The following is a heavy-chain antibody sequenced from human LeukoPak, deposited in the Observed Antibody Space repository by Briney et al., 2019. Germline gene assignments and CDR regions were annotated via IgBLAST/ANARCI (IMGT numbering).Heavy chain of an antibody. CDR2: INHSGST. CDR3: GRLGQGSSWGSYYYYMYV. CDR1: GGSFSGYY. V-gene: IGHV4-34*01. Sequence: PSETLSLTCAVYGGSFSGYYWSWIRQPPWKGLEWIGEINHSGSTNYNPSLKSRVTISVDTSKNQFSLKLSSVTAADTAVYYCGRLGQGSSWGSYYYYMYVWGKGTTVTVSS. J-gene: IGHJ6*03. D-gene: IGHD6-13*01.